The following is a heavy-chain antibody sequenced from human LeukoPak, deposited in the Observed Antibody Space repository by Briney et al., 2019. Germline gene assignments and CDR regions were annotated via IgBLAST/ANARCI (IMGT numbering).Heavy chain of an antibody. V-gene: IGHV3-7*01. J-gene: IGHJ3*02. Sequence: GGSLRLSCEASGFTFTSYWMSWVRQAPGKGPEWVAHIKENGNEQYYADSVKGRFTISRDNVKQSLDLQMSSLRVEDTAVYYCARGPGDFDASDIWGQGTMVTVSS. D-gene: IGHD1-14*01. CDR2: IKENGNEQ. CDR1: GFTFTSYW. CDR3: ARGPGDFDASDI.